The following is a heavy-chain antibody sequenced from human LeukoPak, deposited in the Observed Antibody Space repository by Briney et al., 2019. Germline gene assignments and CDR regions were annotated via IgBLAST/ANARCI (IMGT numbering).Heavy chain of an antibody. D-gene: IGHD3-3*01. CDR2: ISSSGSTI. CDR3: ARDQGFSYYFYYMDV. CDR1: GFTFSSYE. Sequence: GGSLRLSCAASGFTFSSYEMNWVRQAPGKGLEWVSYISSSGSTIYYADSVKGRFTISRDNAKNSLYLQMNSLRAEDTAVYYCARDQGFSYYFYYMDVWGKGTTVTISS. V-gene: IGHV3-48*03. J-gene: IGHJ6*03.